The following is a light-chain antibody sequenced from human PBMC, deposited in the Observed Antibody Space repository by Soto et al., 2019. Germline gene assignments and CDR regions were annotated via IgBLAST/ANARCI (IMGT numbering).Light chain of an antibody. J-gene: IGKJ5*01. CDR1: QNIHNH. V-gene: IGKV3-15*01. CDR2: DAI. CDR3: QQYNNWPGT. Sequence: EKLMSQSPATLSVSPGERVTLSCMASQNIHNHMSWFLQKPGQTPRLLIYDAIIRAADVPARFSGSWSGTEFTLTINSLQSEDFAVYYCQQYNNWPGTFGQGTRLEIK.